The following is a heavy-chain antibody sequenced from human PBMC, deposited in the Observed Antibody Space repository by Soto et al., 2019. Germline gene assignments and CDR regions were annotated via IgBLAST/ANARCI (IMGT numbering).Heavy chain of an antibody. Sequence: GESLKISCKASGYDFTNYWIAWVRQTPGRGLEWMGMIYPGDSDIRCNPSVRGRVTISADKSITSAFVQWGSLKASDSAIYYCARFRATRRQLISMSFHLWGLGTLVTVSS. J-gene: IGHJ4*03. CDR3: ARFRATRRQLISMSFHL. CDR2: IYPGDSDI. V-gene: IGHV5-51*01. CDR1: GYDFTNYW. D-gene: IGHD6-13*01.